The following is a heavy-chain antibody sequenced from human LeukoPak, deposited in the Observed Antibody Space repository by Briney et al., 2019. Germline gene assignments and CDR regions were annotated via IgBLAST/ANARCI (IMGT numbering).Heavy chain of an antibody. J-gene: IGHJ4*02. V-gene: IGHV3-15*07. Sequence: PGGSLRLSCAASGFIFSQYSMNWVRQAPGKGLEWVGRIKSKTDGGTTDYAAPVKGRFTISRDDSKNTLYLQMNSLKTEDTAVYYCTTDLSTMVRGVIGYWGQGTLVTVSS. CDR1: GFIFSQYS. CDR2: IKSKTDGGTT. CDR3: TTDLSTMVRGVIGY. D-gene: IGHD3-10*01.